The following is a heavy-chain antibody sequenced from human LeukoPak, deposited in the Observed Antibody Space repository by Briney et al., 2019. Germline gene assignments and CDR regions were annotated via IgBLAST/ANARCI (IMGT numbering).Heavy chain of an antibody. CDR3: AREVERRYYYYYYMDV. CDR1: GGTFSSYA. V-gene: IGHV1-69*05. D-gene: IGHD1-1*01. Sequence: SVKVSCRASGGTFSSYAISWVRQAPGQGLEWMGRIIPIFGTANYAQKFRGRVTITTDESTSTAYMELSSLRSEDTAVYYCAREVERRYYYYYYMDVWGKGTTVTVSS. J-gene: IGHJ6*03. CDR2: IIPIFGTA.